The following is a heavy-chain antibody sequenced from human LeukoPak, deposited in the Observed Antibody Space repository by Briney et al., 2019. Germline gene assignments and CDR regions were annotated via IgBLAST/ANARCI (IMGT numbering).Heavy chain of an antibody. Sequence: GSLRLSRAASGFTFSSYAMSWVRQAPGKGLEWVSVISGSGDSTYYADSVKGRFTISRDNSKNTLYLQMNSLRAEDTAVYYCAKAAMIVVVITTSIDYWGQGTLVTVSS. J-gene: IGHJ4*02. D-gene: IGHD3-22*01. CDR3: AKAAMIVVVITTSIDY. CDR2: ISGSGDST. V-gene: IGHV3-23*01. CDR1: GFTFSSYA.